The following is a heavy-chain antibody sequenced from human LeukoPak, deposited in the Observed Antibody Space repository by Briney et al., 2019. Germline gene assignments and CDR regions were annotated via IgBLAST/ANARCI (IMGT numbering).Heavy chain of an antibody. CDR2: ISYDGSNT. CDR1: GFTFSNYA. J-gene: IGHJ4*02. D-gene: IGHD5-12*01. CDR3: ARGEEWLRLQKGAFDY. Sequence: GGSLRLSCAASGFTFSNYAMHWVRQAPGKGLEWVAVISYDGSNTYYADSVKGRFTISRDNSKSTLYLQMNSLRAEDTAVYYCARGEEWLRLQKGAFDYWGQGTLVTVSS. V-gene: IGHV3-30-3*01.